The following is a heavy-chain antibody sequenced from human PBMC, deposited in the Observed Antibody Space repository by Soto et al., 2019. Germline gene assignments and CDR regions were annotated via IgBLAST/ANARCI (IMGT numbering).Heavy chain of an antibody. J-gene: IGHJ6*03. CDR2: TYYKSKWYY. CDR3: ARGSWDDVSGHYYMDV. CDR1: GDSVSSNSAG. V-gene: IGHV6-1*01. D-gene: IGHD1-1*01. Sequence: HVQLQQSSPGLVKPSPALSLTCDISGDSVSSNSAGWNWIRQTPSRGLEWLGRTYYKSKWYYTYAASVKSRITVSPDTSKNQFSLQLTSVTPEDTAVYYCARGSWDDVSGHYYMDVWDKGTTVTVSS.